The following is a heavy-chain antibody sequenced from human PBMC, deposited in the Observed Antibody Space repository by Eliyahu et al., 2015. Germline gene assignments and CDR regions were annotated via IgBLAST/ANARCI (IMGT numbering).Heavy chain of an antibody. CDR1: GFSXTXXGVG. CDR3: AHGTGEMDV. CDR2: ISWEDDK. J-gene: IGHJ6*04. Sequence: QITLKESGPTLVKPTQTLTLTCTXSGFSXTXXGVGXCWIRQPPGXALEWLALISWEDDKRYSPSLKSRLTITKDTSKNQVVLTMTNMDPLDTATYYCAHGTGEMDVWGKGTTVTVSS. V-gene: IGHV2-5*02. D-gene: IGHD7-27*01.